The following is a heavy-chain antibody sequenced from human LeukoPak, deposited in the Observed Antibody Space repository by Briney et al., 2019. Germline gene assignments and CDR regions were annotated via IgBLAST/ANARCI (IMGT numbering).Heavy chain of an antibody. D-gene: IGHD1-26*01. V-gene: IGHV6-1*01. CDR2: TYYKSKWYN. CDR1: GDSVSRNSAA. Sequence: SETLSLTCAISGDSVSRNSAAWNWIRQSPTRGLEWLGWTYYKSKWYNDYAVSVKSRITINPDTSKNQFSLQLKSVTPEDTAVYYCARAPIVGATHIDYWGQGTLVTVSS. CDR3: ARAPIVGATHIDY. J-gene: IGHJ4*02.